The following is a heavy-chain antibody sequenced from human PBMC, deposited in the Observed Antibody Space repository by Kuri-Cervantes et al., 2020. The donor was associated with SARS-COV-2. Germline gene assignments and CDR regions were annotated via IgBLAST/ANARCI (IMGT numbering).Heavy chain of an antibody. CDR1: GYTFTGYY. V-gene: IGHV1-2*02. CDR3: ARGQGWGLYARHGFDY. CDR2: INPNSGGT. D-gene: IGHD2/OR15-2a*01. Sequence: ASVKVSCKASGYTFTGYYMHWVRRAPGQGLEWMGWINPNSGGTNYAQKFQGRVTMTRDTSISTAYMELSRLRSDDTAVYYCARGQGWGLYARHGFDYWGQGTLVTVSS. J-gene: IGHJ4*02.